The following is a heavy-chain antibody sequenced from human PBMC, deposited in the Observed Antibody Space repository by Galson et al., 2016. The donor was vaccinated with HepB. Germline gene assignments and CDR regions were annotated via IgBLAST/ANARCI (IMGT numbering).Heavy chain of an antibody. CDR1: GFTFSTYS. D-gene: IGHD3-16*01. CDR2: ISITSGYK. J-gene: IGHJ2*01. V-gene: IGHV3-21*01. CDR3: ARPPEGDRRYFDL. Sequence: SLRLSCAASGFTFSTYSMTWVRQAPGKGLEWVSFISITSGYKYYADSLKGRVTISRDNAKNSLYLQMNSLRAEGTAVYYCARPPEGDRRYFDLWGRGTLVTVSS.